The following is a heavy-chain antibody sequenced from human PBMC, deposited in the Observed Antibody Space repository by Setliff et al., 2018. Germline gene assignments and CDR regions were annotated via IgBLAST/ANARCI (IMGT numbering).Heavy chain of an antibody. CDR2: IYSSGST. D-gene: IGHD3-22*01. CDR1: GGSISSGDYY. V-gene: IGHV4-30-4*08. Sequence: SETLSLTCTVSGGSISSGDYYWSWIRQPPGKGLEWIGYIYSSGSTYYNPSLKSRVSISVDTSKNQFSLKLSSVTAADTAVYYCTRESHYYYDNLGTLDYWGQGTLVTVSS. CDR3: TRESHYYYDNLGTLDY. J-gene: IGHJ4*02.